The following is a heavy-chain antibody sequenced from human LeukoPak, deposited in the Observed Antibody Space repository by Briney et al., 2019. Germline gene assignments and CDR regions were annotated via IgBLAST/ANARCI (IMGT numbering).Heavy chain of an antibody. CDR2: IQPDGSDK. V-gene: IGHV3-7*04. CDR3: VRDRGWDTFDY. CDR1: GFTFSNFW. J-gene: IGHJ4*02. D-gene: IGHD6-19*01. Sequence: GGSLRLSCAASGFTFSNFWMTWVRQAPGRRLEWLSNIQPDGSDKNHVDAAKGRFTISRDNAQNSLYLQMNSLSGEHTAVYYCVRDRGWDTFDYWGQGALVSVSS.